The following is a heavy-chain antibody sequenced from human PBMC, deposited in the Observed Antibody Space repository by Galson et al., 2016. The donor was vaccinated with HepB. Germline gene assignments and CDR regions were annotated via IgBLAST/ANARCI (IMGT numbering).Heavy chain of an antibody. Sequence: SLRLSCAASGFTFGSYPMHWVRQAPGKGLEWVADGSNKYYADSVKGRFTISRDNSKNTLYLQMNSLRAEDTAVYYCAKNDILTGYSAFDYWGQGTLVTVSS. CDR1: GFTFGSYP. D-gene: IGHD3-9*01. V-gene: IGHV3-30-3*02. J-gene: IGHJ4*02. CDR2: GSNK. CDR3: AKNDILTGYSAFDY.